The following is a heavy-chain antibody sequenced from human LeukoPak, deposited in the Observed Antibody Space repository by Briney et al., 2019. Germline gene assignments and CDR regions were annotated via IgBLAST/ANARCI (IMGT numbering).Heavy chain of an antibody. CDR3: ARQWLFDY. V-gene: IGHV5-51*01. Sequence: GESLKISCKASGYGFSTYWIAWVRQMRGKGLEWIGIINPVDSDTRYSPSFQGQVTISADKSISTAYLQWSSLKASDTAIYYCARQWLFDYWGQGTLVTVSS. J-gene: IGHJ4*02. CDR1: GYGFSTYW. D-gene: IGHD6-19*01. CDR2: INPVDSDT.